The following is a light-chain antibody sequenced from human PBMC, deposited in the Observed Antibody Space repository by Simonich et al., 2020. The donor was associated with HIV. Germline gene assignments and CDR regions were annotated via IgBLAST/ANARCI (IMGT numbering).Light chain of an antibody. CDR3: AAWDDSLNGWV. Sequence: QSVLTQPPSASGTPGQRVTISCAGSSSNTGSNYVYGDQQLPGKAPQHLIYRNNQRPPGVPDRFSGSKSGTSASLAISGLRSEDEADYYCAAWDDSLNGWVFGGGTKLTVL. CDR2: RNN. CDR1: SSNTGSNY. V-gene: IGLV1-47*01. J-gene: IGLJ3*02.